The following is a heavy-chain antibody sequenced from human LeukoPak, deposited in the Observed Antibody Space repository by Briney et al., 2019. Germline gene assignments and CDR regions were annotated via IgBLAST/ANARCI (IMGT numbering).Heavy chain of an antibody. V-gene: IGHV3-7*03. J-gene: IGHJ4*02. CDR1: GFTFSSYA. CDR2: IRQDGREE. D-gene: IGHD3-10*01. Sequence: SGGSLRLSCAASGFTFSSYAMSWVRQAPGKGLEWVTNIRQDGREEHYVDSVKGRFTISRDNAKNSLYLQMNSLRVEDTAVYFCARGGSDSESWGQGILVTVSS. CDR3: ARGGSDSES.